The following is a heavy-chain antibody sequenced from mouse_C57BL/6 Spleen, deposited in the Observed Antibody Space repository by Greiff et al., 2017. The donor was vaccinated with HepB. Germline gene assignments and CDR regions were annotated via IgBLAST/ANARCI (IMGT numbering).Heavy chain of an antibody. Sequence: QVQLQQPGAELVRPGSSVKLSCKASGYTFTSYWMHWVKQRPRQGLEWIGNIYPSDSETHYNQKFKDKATLTVDKSSSTAYMQLSSLTSEDSAVYYCARWNDYDEGDYFDYWGQGTTLTVSS. CDR2: IYPSDSET. J-gene: IGHJ2*01. CDR3: ARWNDYDEGDYFDY. V-gene: IGHV1-52*01. CDR1: GYTFTSYW. D-gene: IGHD2-4*01.